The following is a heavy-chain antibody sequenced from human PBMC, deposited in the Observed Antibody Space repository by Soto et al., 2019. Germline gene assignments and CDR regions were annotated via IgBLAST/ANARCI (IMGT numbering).Heavy chain of an antibody. D-gene: IGHD3-22*01. J-gene: IGHJ6*02. CDR1: GGTFSSYA. CDR2: IIPIFGTA. V-gene: IGHV1-69*13. Sequence: GASVKVSCKASGGTFSSYAISWVRQAPGQGLEWMGGIIPIFGTANYAQKFQGRVTITADESTSTAYMELSSLRSEDSAVYYCARGSDHSSGYPYYYYYGMDVWGQGTTVTVSS. CDR3: ARGSDHSSGYPYYYYYGMDV.